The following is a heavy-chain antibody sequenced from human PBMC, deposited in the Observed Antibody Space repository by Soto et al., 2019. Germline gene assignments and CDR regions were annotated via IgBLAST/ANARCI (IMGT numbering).Heavy chain of an antibody. CDR3: AGDPDSHYNDSHASSYP. CDR2: IYYSGST. J-gene: IGHJ5*02. CDR1: GGSISSYY. D-gene: IGHD3-22*01. V-gene: IGHV4-59*01. Sequence: SETLSLTCTVSGGSISSYYWSWIRQPPGKGLEWIGYIYYSGSTNYNPSLKSRVTISVDTSKNQFSLKLRSDDTAVYYCAGDPDSHYNDSHASSYPWGQGTLVTSPQ.